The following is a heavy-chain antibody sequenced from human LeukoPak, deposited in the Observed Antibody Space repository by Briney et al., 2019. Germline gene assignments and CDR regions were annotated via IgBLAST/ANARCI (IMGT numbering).Heavy chain of an antibody. CDR1: GFTVDSNY. CDR2: ISNDGSRK. CDR3: ARDRAWNYFDY. J-gene: IGHJ4*02. D-gene: IGHD3-3*01. Sequence: GGSLRLSCAASGFTVDSNYLSWVRQAPGKGLEWVAIISNDGSRKYYAHSVEGRFTISRDNSKNTLYLQMDSLRAEDTAVYYCARDRAWNYFDYWGQGTLVTVSS. V-gene: IGHV3-30*03.